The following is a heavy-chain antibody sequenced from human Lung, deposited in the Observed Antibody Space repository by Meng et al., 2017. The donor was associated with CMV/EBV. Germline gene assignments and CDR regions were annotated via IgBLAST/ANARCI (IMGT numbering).Heavy chain of an antibody. CDR3: AKATVSAAGFPHRDV. J-gene: IGHJ6*02. Sequence: GGSLRLXXAASGFTFDDHAMHWVRQAPGKGLEWISLISWDGGSTYYADSVKGRFTTSRDNSENSLYLQINSLRVEDTAVYYCAKATVSAAGFPHRDVWGQGTXVTVSS. CDR1: GFTFDDHA. D-gene: IGHD6-13*01. V-gene: IGHV3-43D*03. CDR2: ISWDGGST.